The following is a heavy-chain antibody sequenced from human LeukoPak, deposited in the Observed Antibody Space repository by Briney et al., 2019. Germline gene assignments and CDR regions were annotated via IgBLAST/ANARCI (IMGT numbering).Heavy chain of an antibody. J-gene: IGHJ4*02. CDR3: AGGRHGYYFDY. CDR2: ISSDGSST. D-gene: IGHD5-24*01. V-gene: IGHV3-74*01. CDR1: GFTFSGYE. Sequence: GGSLRLSCAASGFTFSGYEMDWVRQAPGKGLAWVSLISSDGSSTTYADSVKGRFTISRDDAMNTLYLQMTSLRAEDTAVYYCAGGRHGYYFDYWGQGTLVTVSS.